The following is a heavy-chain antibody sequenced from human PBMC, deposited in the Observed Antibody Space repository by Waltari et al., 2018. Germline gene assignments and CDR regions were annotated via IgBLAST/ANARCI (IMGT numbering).Heavy chain of an antibody. J-gene: IGHJ4*02. CDR3: AKEGVDCSRGSCYGFDY. CDR1: GFSFRSYG. D-gene: IGHD2-15*01. CDR2: IRSDGIDK. Sequence: QVQLVESGGGVVQPGGSLRLSCAASGFSFRSYGIHGVRQPPGKGLEWVAFIRSDGIDKYYVDSVRGRFTVSRDNIKDTLDMQMNSLRIEDTAVYYCAKEGVDCSRGSCYGFDYWGQGALVTVSS. V-gene: IGHV3-30*02.